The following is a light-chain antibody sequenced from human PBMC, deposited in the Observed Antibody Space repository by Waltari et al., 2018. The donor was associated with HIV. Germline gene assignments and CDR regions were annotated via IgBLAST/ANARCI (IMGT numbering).Light chain of an antibody. V-gene: IGLV1-47*01. Sequence: QSVLTQPPSASGTPGQRVTISCSGSSSNIESNYVYWYQQLPGTAPKLLIYRNNQRPSGVPDLFSGSKSGTSASLAISGLRSEDEAEYYCAAWDDSLRGVFGGGTKLTVL. J-gene: IGLJ2*01. CDR3: AAWDDSLRGV. CDR2: RNN. CDR1: SSNIESNY.